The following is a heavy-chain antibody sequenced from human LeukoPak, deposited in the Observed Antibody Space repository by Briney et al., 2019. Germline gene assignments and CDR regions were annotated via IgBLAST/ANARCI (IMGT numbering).Heavy chain of an antibody. CDR2: IYYSGST. D-gene: IGHD3-22*01. V-gene: IGHV4-39*07. CDR3: ATDYYDSSGYYLPLGY. Sequence: KSSETLSLTCTVSGGSISSSSYYWGWIRQPPGKGLEWIGSIYYSGSTYYNPSLKSRVTMSVDTSKNQFSLKLSSVTAADTAVYYCATDYYDSSGYYLPLGYWGQGTLVTVSS. J-gene: IGHJ4*02. CDR1: GGSISSSSYY.